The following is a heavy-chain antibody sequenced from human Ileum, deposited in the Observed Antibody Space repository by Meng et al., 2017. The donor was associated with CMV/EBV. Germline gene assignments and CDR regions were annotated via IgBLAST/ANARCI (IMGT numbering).Heavy chain of an antibody. CDR3: TRSVLRFLEWYPPILDY. CDR1: FTLSSYA. Sequence: FTLSSYAMHWVRQAPGKGLEWVAVISYGGNSEYYADSVKGRFTISRDNSKNTLYLQMNSLRADDTAVFYCTRSVLRFLEWYPPILDYWGQGTLVTVSS. D-gene: IGHD3-3*01. J-gene: IGHJ4*02. CDR2: ISYGGNSE. V-gene: IGHV3-30*04.